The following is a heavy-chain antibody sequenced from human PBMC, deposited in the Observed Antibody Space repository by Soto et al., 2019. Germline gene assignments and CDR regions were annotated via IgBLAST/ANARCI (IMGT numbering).Heavy chain of an antibody. J-gene: IGHJ4*02. CDR3: ARDPPGIAASGAGG. V-gene: IGHV3-53*01. CDR1: GFTVSNNY. CDR2: IYSGGNT. D-gene: IGHD6-13*01. Sequence: PEGSLRLSCAASGFTVSNNYMRWVRQAPGKGLEWVSLIYSGGNTHYADSVKGRFTISRDNSKNTLFLQMNSLRVEDTAVYYCARDPPGIAASGAGGWGQGTLVTVSS.